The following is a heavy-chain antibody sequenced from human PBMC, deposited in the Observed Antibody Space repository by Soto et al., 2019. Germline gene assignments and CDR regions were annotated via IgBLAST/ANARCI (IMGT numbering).Heavy chain of an antibody. V-gene: IGHV1-18*01. D-gene: IGHD2-8*01. CDR1: GYSVLSYG. Sequence: QVQLLQSGPEGKKPGASVKVSCTASGYSVLSYGFSWVRQAPGQGLEWMGYINTETGNTLYAQRLQGRVTMTTNIYTNTAYMELRRLTSDDTAVYFCVRDRPNSNLDFWGQGTLITISS. J-gene: IGHJ4*02. CDR3: VRDRPNSNLDF. CDR2: INTETGNT.